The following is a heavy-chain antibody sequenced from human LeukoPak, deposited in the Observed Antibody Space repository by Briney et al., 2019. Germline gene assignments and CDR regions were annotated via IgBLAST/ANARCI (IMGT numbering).Heavy chain of an antibody. CDR1: GSTFSSYS. CDR3: ARAETTVVTAFDY. Sequence: GGSLRLSCAASGSTFSSYSMNWVRQAPGKGLEWVSSISSSSSYIYYADSVKGRFTISRDNAKNSLYLQMNSLRAEDTAVYYCARAETTVVTAFDYWGQGTLVTVSP. CDR2: ISSSSSYI. D-gene: IGHD4-23*01. V-gene: IGHV3-21*01. J-gene: IGHJ4*02.